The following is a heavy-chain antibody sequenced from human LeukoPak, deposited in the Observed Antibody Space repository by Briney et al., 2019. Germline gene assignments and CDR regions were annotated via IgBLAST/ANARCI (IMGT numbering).Heavy chain of an antibody. J-gene: IGHJ4*02. CDR2: FDPEDGET. CDR3: ATGIAAAGTNLPPFDY. Sequence: ASVKVSCKVSGYTLTELSMHWVRQAPGKGLEWMGGFDPEDGETIYAQKFQGRVTMTEDTSTDTAYMELSSLRSEDTAVYYCATGIAAAGTNLPPFDYWGQGTLVTVSS. CDR1: GYTLTELS. V-gene: IGHV1-24*01. D-gene: IGHD6-13*01.